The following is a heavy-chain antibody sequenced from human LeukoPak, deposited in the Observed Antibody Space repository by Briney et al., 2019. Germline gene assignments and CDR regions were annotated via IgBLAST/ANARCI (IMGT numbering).Heavy chain of an antibody. D-gene: IGHD3-3*01. CDR3: ARDLRHYDFWSGYYTDAFDI. Sequence: SQTLSLTCTVSGGSISSVNYYWSWIRQPAGKGLEWIGRIYTSGSINYNPTLKRRVTISVDTSKNQFSLKPTSVTAADTAVYYCARDLRHYDFWSGYYTDAFDIWGQGTVVTVSS. J-gene: IGHJ3*02. CDR1: GGSISSVNYY. V-gene: IGHV4-61*02. CDR2: IYTSGSI.